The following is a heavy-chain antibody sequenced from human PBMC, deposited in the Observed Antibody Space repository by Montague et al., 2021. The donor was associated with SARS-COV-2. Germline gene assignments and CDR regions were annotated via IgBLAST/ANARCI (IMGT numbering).Heavy chain of an antibody. CDR1: GDSVSSTSAA. D-gene: IGHD2-2*01. V-gene: IGHV6-1*01. Sequence: CAISGDSVSSTSAAWNWIRQSPSRGLEWLGRTYFTSKWSSEYALSGKSRLIISPDTSKNQFSLRLMSVTPDDTAVYYCARAYCSSTSCYPIDYWSQGTLVTVSS. CDR3: ARAYCSSTSCYPIDY. CDR2: TYFTSKWSS. J-gene: IGHJ4*02.